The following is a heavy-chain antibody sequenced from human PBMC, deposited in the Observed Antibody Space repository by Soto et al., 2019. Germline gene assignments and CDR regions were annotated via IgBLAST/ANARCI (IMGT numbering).Heavy chain of an antibody. J-gene: IGHJ6*02. CDR2: ISYDGSNK. V-gene: IGHV3-30-3*01. D-gene: IGHD3-3*01. Sequence: QVQLVESGGGVVQPGRSLRLSCAASGFTFSSYAMHWVRQAPGKGLEGVAVISYDGSNKYYADSVKGRFTISRDNSKNTLYLQMNSLRAEDTAVYYCAVRLGDYDFWSGYEGGMDVWGQGTTVTVSS. CDR3: AVRLGDYDFWSGYEGGMDV. CDR1: GFTFSSYA.